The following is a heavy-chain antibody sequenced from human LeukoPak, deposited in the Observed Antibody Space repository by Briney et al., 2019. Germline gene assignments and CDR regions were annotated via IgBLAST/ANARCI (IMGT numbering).Heavy chain of an antibody. CDR3: ARDRGSGDYNGGYSDY. CDR2: IWYDGSRK. Sequence: PGGSLRLSCAASEFTFSSYGMHWVRQAPGKGLEWVALIWYDGSRKYFAESVKGRFTISRDNSKNTLYLQMNSLRAEDTAVYYCARDRGSGDYNGGYSDYWGQGTLVTVSS. V-gene: IGHV3-33*01. CDR1: EFTFSSYG. D-gene: IGHD3-22*01. J-gene: IGHJ4*02.